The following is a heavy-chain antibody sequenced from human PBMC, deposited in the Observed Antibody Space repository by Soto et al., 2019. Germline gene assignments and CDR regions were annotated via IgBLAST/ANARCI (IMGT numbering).Heavy chain of an antibody. V-gene: IGHV4-39*01. CDR1: GGSISSSTYF. CDR2: IYYSGST. Sequence: QLQLQQSGPGLVKPSETLSLTCTVSGGSISSSTYFWGWIRQPPGKGLQWIGSIYYSGSTYYNPSIKSRVTISVDTSKNRFSLKLSSVTAADTAVYYCATSNWFDPWGLGTLVTVSS. J-gene: IGHJ5*02. CDR3: ATSNWFDP.